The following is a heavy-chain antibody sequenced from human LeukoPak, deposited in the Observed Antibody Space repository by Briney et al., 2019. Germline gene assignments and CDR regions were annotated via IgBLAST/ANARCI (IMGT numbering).Heavy chain of an antibody. CDR2: INHSVGT. CDR1: SGSFSGYY. CDR3: ARRRWGYHYYFDY. J-gene: IGHJ4*02. D-gene: IGHD2-21*01. V-gene: IGHV4-34*01. Sequence: SETLSLTCSVYSGSFSGYYWSWIRQPPGKGLEWIGEINHSVGTNYNPSLKSRVTISVDKSKNQFSLKLSSVTAADTAVYYCARRRWGYHYYFDYWGQGTLVTVSS.